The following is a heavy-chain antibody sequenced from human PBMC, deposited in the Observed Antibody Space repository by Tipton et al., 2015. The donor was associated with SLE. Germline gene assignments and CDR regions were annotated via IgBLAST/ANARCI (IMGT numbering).Heavy chain of an antibody. D-gene: IGHD3-10*01. CDR3: ASRRDGRGTWFDP. CDR1: GASISGFSYY. V-gene: IGHV4-39*07. Sequence: TLSLTCTVSGASISGFSYYWGWIRQPPGKGLEWIGNMYYTGSTYYNPSLKSRVTISVDTSKNQFSLKLSSVTAADTAVYYCASRRDGRGTWFDPWGQGTLVTVSS. CDR2: MYYTGST. J-gene: IGHJ5*02.